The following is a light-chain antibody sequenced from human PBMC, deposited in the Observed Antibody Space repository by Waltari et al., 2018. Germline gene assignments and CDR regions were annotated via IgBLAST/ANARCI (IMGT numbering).Light chain of an antibody. CDR2: ATS. J-gene: IGKJ4*01. CDR1: QSVRSAY. Sequence: EIVLTQSPGTLSFSPGERATLSCRASQSVRSAYFAWYQHKPGQAPRRVMFATSIRGTGIPDRFGGGGSGTDFTLTISRLEPEDCAVYYCEQYGSAITFGGGTKVEIK. CDR3: EQYGSAIT. V-gene: IGKV3-20*01.